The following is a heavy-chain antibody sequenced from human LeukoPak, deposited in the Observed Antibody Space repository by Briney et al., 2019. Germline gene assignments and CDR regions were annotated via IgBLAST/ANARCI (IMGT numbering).Heavy chain of an antibody. D-gene: IGHD2-15*01. Sequence: SETLSLTCTVSGASISSNNYYWGWIRQPPGKGLERIGSIYYIVNTYYNSSLKSRVTISVDTSKNQFSLSLRSVTAADTAVYFCASAYCDSGTCYTGSFDPWGQGILVTVSS. V-gene: IGHV4-39*01. CDR2: IYYIVNT. CDR1: GASISSNNYY. J-gene: IGHJ5*02. CDR3: ASAYCDSGTCYTGSFDP.